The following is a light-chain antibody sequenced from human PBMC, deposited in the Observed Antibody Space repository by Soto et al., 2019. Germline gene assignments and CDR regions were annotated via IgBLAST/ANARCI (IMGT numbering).Light chain of an antibody. Sequence: QSALTQPPSASGSPGQSVTISCTGTSSDFGGYNAVSWYQQHTGKVPKLVIYEVSKRPSGVPDRFSGSKSGNTASLTVCGLQAEDEADYYCSSHAGSINVVFGGGTKLTVL. CDR3: SSHAGSINVV. J-gene: IGLJ2*01. CDR2: EVS. V-gene: IGLV2-8*01. CDR1: SSDFGGYNA.